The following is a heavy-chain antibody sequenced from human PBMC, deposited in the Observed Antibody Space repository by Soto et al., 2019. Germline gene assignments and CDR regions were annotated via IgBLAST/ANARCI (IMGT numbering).Heavy chain of an antibody. CDR3: ARDRGYCGGDCYSGLDNWFDP. CDR2: ISAYNGNT. CDR1: GYTFTSYG. D-gene: IGHD2-21*02. Sequence: ASVKVSCKASGYTFTSYGISWVRQAPGQGLEWMGWISAYNGNTNYAQKLQGRVTMTTDTSTSTAYMELRSLRSDDTAVYYCARDRGYCGGDCYSGLDNWFDPWDQXTLVTVSS. J-gene: IGHJ5*02. V-gene: IGHV1-18*01.